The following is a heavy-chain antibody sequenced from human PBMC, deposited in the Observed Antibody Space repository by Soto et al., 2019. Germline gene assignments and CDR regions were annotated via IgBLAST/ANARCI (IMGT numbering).Heavy chain of an antibody. CDR2: IYYSGST. Sequence: SETLSLTCTVPGGSISSYYWNWIRQPPGKGLEWIGYIYYSGSTNYKPSLKSRVTISVDTSKNQFSLKLSSVTAADTAVYSCARTRGGGFDPWGQGTLGTVSS. D-gene: IGHD3-10*01. CDR1: GGSISSYY. CDR3: ARTRGGGFDP. V-gene: IGHV4-59*01. J-gene: IGHJ5*02.